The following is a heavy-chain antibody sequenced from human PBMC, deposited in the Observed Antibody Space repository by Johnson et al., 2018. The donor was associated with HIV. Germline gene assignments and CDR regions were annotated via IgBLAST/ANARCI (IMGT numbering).Heavy chain of an antibody. CDR1: GFTFSNYA. J-gene: IGHJ3*02. CDR3: ARERRPWGPDAFDI. Sequence: VQLVESGGGLTQAGGSLRLSCAASGFTFSNYAMSWVRQAPGKGLQWVSGISGSGITTYYADSVKGRCTISRDNSKNTLYLQMNSLRAEDTAVYYCARERRPWGPDAFDIWGQGTMVTVSS. V-gene: IGHV3-23*04. D-gene: IGHD3-16*01. CDR2: ISGSGITT.